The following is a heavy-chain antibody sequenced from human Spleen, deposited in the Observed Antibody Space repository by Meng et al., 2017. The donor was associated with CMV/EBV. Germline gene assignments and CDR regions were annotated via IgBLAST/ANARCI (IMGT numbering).Heavy chain of an antibody. CDR3: ASESGSYWGVDY. CDR1: GFSVSRNY. CDR2: IYPNGNT. V-gene: IGHV3-53*01. J-gene: IGHJ4*02. Sequence: GGSLRLSCAASGFSVSRNYMSWVRQAPGKGLEWVSVIYPNGNTFYADSVKGRFTISRDNSKNTLYLQMNSLRAEDTAVYYCASESGSYWGVDYWGQGTLVTVSS. D-gene: IGHD1-26*01.